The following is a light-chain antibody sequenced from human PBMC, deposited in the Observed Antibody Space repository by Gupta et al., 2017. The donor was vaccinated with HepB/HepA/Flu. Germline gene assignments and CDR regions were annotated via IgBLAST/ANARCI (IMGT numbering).Light chain of an antibody. CDR1: QSLLHSNGYNY. J-gene: IGKJ3*01. CDR3: MQARQTPPT. CDR2: LGS. Sequence: IVMTQSPLSLPVTPGEPASISCRSSQSLLHSNGYNYLDWYLQKPGQSPQLLIYLGSNRASGVPDRFSGSGSGTDFTLKISRVEAEDVGVYYCMQARQTPPTFGPGTKVDIK. V-gene: IGKV2-28*01.